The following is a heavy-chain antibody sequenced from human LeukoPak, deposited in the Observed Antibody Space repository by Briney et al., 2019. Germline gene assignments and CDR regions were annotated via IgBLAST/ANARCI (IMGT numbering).Heavy chain of an antibody. CDR1: GFTVSSNY. J-gene: IGHJ3*02. V-gene: IGHV3-66*01. Sequence: PGGSLRLSCAASGFTVSSNYRSWVRQAPGKGLEWVSVIYSGGSTYYADSVKGRFTISRDNSKNTLYLQMNSLRAEDTAVYYCARDEENYYGSGSYGAFDIWGQGTMVTVSS. CDR2: IYSGGST. D-gene: IGHD3-10*01. CDR3: ARDEENYYGSGSYGAFDI.